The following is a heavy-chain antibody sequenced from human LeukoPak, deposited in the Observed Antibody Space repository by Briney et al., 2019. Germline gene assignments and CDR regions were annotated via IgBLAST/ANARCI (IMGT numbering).Heavy chain of an antibody. D-gene: IGHD3-3*01. J-gene: IGHJ6*03. Sequence: PGGSLRLSSAASGFTFSSYWVHSVRQAPGKGLVGFTRINSDGSSTSYADSVQGRFTISRDNAKNTLYLQMNSLRADDTAVYYCARDYDFWSGSYYYYYYMDVWGKGTTVTVSS. CDR3: ARDYDFWSGSYYYYYYMDV. V-gene: IGHV3-74*01. CDR1: GFTFSSYW. CDR2: INSDGSST.